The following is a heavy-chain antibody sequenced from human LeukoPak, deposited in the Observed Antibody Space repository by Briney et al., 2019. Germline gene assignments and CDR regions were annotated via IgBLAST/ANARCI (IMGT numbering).Heavy chain of an antibody. Sequence: ASGRVSCKASGYTFTSYGISWVRQAPGQGLEWMGWISAYNGNTNYAQKLQGRVTMTTDTSTSTAYMELRSLRSDDTAVYYCARDSRKYSSSSLFDYWGQGTLVTVSS. J-gene: IGHJ4*02. V-gene: IGHV1-18*01. CDR3: ARDSRKYSSSSLFDY. CDR2: ISAYNGNT. CDR1: GYTFTSYG. D-gene: IGHD6-13*01.